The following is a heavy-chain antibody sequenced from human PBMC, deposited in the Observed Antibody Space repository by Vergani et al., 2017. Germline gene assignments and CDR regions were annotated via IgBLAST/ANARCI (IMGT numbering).Heavy chain of an antibody. J-gene: IGHJ6*02. Sequence: QVQLVQSGAEVKKPVASVKVSCKASGYTFTGYYMHWVRQAPGQGLEWMGWINPNSGGTNYAQKFQGRVTMTRDTSISTAYMELSRLRSDDTAVYYCASVPRTRRTDYYYYGMDVWGQGTTVTVSS. CDR1: GYTFTGYY. V-gene: IGHV1-2*02. CDR2: INPNSGGT. D-gene: IGHD1-14*01. CDR3: ASVPRTRRTDYYYYGMDV.